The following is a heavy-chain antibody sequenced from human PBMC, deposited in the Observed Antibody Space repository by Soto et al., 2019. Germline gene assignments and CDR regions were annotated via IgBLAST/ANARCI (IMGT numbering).Heavy chain of an antibody. CDR3: ARYQKGPFDY. CDR2: IYYTGST. CDR1: GGSISSYY. D-gene: IGHD2-2*01. V-gene: IGHV4-59*08. Sequence: SETLSLTCTVSGGSISSYYWSWIRQPPGKGLEWIGYIYYTGSTNYNPSLKSRLTISVDTSKNQFSLKLTSVTAADTAVYFCARYQKGPFDYWGQGTLVTVSS. J-gene: IGHJ4*02.